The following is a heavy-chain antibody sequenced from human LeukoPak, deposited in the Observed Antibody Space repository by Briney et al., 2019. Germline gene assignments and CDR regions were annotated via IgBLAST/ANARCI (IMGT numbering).Heavy chain of an antibody. CDR1: GFTFSDSA. Sequence: GGSLRLSCAASGFTFSDSAMSWVRQAPGKGLEWVSSISGSSGSKFHADSVKGRFTISRDNSKGTLYLQMNSLRAEDTALYYCTKGSKFRGTYYFDYWGQGTLVTVSS. J-gene: IGHJ4*02. V-gene: IGHV3-23*01. CDR2: ISGSSGSK. CDR3: TKGSKFRGTYYFDY. D-gene: IGHD3-9*01.